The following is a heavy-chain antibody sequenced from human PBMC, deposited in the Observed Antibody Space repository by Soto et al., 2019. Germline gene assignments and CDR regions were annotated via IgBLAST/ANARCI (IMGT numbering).Heavy chain of an antibody. CDR2: ISGTSGRT. CDR3: AKGDWEKAA. Sequence: EVQLLESGGGSVQPGESLRLSCAASGFIFSAYAMSWVRQAPGKGLEWVSFISGTSGRTYYADSVKDRFTISRDNSKNTLYLQMNSLRAEDTAVYYGAKGDWEKAAWGQGITVTVSS. CDR1: GFIFSAYA. V-gene: IGHV3-23*01. D-gene: IGHD1-26*01. J-gene: IGHJ6*02.